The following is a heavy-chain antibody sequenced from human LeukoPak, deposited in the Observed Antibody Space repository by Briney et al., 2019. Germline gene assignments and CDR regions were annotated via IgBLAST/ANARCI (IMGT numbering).Heavy chain of an antibody. CDR3: ARDSSLYDAFDI. CDR1: GGSISSHY. CDR2: IYYSGST. V-gene: IGHV4-59*11. J-gene: IGHJ3*02. Sequence: TSETLSLTCTVSGGSISSHYWSWIRQPPGKGLEWIGYIYYSGSTNYNPFLKSRVTISVDTSKNQFSLKLSSVTAADTAVYYCARDSSLYDAFDIWGQGTMVTVSS.